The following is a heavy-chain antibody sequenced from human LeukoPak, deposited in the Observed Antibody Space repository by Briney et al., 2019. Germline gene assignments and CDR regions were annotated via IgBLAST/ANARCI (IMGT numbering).Heavy chain of an antibody. CDR1: GFTFGSHA. CDR3: ARGPMYYSPPPNGALDF. Sequence: PGGSLRLSCAASGFTFGSHAMHWVRQAPGKGLEWVAVIWYDGSKKYYVDSVKGRFTISRDNSKNTLDLQMNSLRAEDTAIYYCARGPMYYSPPPNGALDFWGQGTMVTVSS. CDR2: IWYDGSKK. D-gene: IGHD3-16*01. J-gene: IGHJ3*01. V-gene: IGHV3-33*01.